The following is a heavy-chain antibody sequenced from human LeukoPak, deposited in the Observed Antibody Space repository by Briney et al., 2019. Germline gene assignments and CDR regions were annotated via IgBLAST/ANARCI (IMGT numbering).Heavy chain of an antibody. J-gene: IGHJ5*02. D-gene: IGHD3-10*01. CDR2: ISYDGSNK. CDR3: ARDPRRDYYGSGSLNWFDP. Sequence: PGGSLRLSCAASGFTFSSYGMHWVRQAPGKGLEWVAVISYDGSNKYYADSVKGRFTISRDNSKNTLYLQMNSLRAEDTAVYYCARDPRRDYYGSGSLNWFDPWGQGTLVTVSS. V-gene: IGHV3-30*03. CDR1: GFTFSSYG.